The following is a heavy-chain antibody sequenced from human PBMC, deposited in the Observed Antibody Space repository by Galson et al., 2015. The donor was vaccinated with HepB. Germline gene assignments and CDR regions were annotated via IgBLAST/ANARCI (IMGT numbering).Heavy chain of an antibody. D-gene: IGHD2-2*01. V-gene: IGHV3-15*01. CDR1: GFTFSNAW. CDR3: TTEPEYCSRTSCYGSNYYYGMDV. Sequence: SLRLSCAASGFTFSNAWMSWVRQAPGKGLEWVGHVKSKTDGGSTDYAAPVKGRFTISRDDSKNTVYLQMNSLKTEDTAVYYCTTEPEYCSRTSCYGSNYYYGMDVWGQGTTVTVSS. J-gene: IGHJ6*02. CDR2: VKSKTDGGST.